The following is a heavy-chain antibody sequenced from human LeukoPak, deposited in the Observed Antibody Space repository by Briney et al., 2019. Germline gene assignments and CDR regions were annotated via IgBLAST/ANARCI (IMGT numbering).Heavy chain of an antibody. Sequence: GGSLRLSCAASGFTFSSYSMNWVRQAPGKGLEWVSSISSSSSYIYYADSVKGRFTISRDNAKNSLYLQMNSLRAEDTAVYYCARDIPATVTTPDYWGQGTLVTVSS. CDR3: ARDIPATVTTPDY. CDR1: GFTFSSYS. D-gene: IGHD4-17*01. V-gene: IGHV3-21*01. CDR2: ISSSSSYI. J-gene: IGHJ4*02.